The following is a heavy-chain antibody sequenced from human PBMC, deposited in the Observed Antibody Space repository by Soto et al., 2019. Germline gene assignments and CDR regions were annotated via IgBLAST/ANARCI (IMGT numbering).Heavy chain of an antibody. J-gene: IGHJ6*03. D-gene: IGHD6-6*01. V-gene: IGHV1-18*01. CDR2: ISAYNGNT. Sequence: ASVKVSCKASGYTFTSYGISWVRQAPGQGLEWMGWISAYNGNTNYAQKLQGRVTMTTDTSTSTAYMELRSLRSDDTAVYYCARVTGGRQLTHYYYYYMDVWGKGTTVTVSS. CDR1: GYTFTSYG. CDR3: ARVTGGRQLTHYYYYYMDV.